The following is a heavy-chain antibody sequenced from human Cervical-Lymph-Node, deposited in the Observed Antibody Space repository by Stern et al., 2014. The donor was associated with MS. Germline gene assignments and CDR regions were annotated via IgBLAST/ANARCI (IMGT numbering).Heavy chain of an antibody. D-gene: IGHD3-3*01. Sequence: EVQLVESGGGLVKPGRSLRLSCTASGFTFGDYAMSWFRQAPGKGLEWVGLLRSKAYGGTTEYAASVKGRFPISRDDSKSIAYLQMNSLKTEDTAVYYCTTSIFGVVALGWFDPWGQGTLVTVSS. V-gene: IGHV3-49*05. CDR1: GFTFGDYA. CDR2: LRSKAYGGTT. J-gene: IGHJ5*02. CDR3: TTSIFGVVALGWFDP.